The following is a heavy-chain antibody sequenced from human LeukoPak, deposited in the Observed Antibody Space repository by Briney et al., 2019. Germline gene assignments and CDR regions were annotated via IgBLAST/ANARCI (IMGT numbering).Heavy chain of an antibody. J-gene: IGHJ4*02. Sequence: GGSLRLSCAASGFTVSSNYMSWVRQALGKGLEWVSAISGSGGSTYYADSVKGRFTISRDNSKNTLYLQMNSLRAEDTAVYYCAKAAGYSYGYDYWGQGTLVTVSS. D-gene: IGHD5-18*01. CDR2: ISGSGGST. CDR3: AKAAGYSYGYDY. CDR1: GFTVSSNY. V-gene: IGHV3-23*01.